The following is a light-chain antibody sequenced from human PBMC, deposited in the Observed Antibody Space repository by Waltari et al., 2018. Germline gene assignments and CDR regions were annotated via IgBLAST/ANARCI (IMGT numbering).Light chain of an antibody. J-gene: IGLJ3*02. Sequence: QSTLTQPPSASGTPGQRVTIPCSGSSSNIGSNYVYWYQQFPGTAPKVPIYRNNQRPSGVPDRFSGARSGSSASLIIGGLRSEDEADYYCAAWDDSLSGWVFGGGTKVTVL. CDR1: SSNIGSNY. CDR2: RNN. CDR3: AAWDDSLSGWV. V-gene: IGLV1-47*01.